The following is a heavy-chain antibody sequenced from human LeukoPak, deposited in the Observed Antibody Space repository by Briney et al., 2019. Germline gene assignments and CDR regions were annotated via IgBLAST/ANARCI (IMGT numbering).Heavy chain of an antibody. J-gene: IGHJ4*02. D-gene: IGHD3-10*01. Sequence: SETLSLTCTVSGGSISSYYWSWIRQHPGKGLEWIGYIYYSGSTYYNPSLKSRVTISVDTSKNQFSLKLSSVTAADTAVYYCARSQITMVRGVIITFYYWGQGTLVTVSS. V-gene: IGHV4-59*06. CDR1: GGSISSYY. CDR2: IYYSGST. CDR3: ARSQITMVRGVIITFYY.